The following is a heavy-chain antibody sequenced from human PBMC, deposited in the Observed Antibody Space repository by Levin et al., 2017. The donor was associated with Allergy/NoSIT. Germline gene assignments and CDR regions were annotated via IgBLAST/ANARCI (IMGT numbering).Heavy chain of an antibody. D-gene: IGHD2-2*01. Sequence: SETLSLTCTVSGGSISSSSYYWGWIRQPPGKGLEWIGRIYYSGSTYNNPSLKSRVTISVDTSKNQFSLNLTSVTAADTGVYYCARQGRPPALYFDYWGQGALVTVSS. CDR3: ARQGRPPALYFDY. V-gene: IGHV4-39*01. CDR1: GGSISSSSYY. CDR2: IYYSGST. J-gene: IGHJ4*02.